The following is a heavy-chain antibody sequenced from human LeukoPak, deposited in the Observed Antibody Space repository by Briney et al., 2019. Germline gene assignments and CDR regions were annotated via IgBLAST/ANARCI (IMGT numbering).Heavy chain of an antibody. J-gene: IGHJ4*02. CDR1: GFTFSSYW. V-gene: IGHV3-74*01. Sequence: GGSLRLSCAASGFTFSSYWMHWVRQDPGKGLVWVSRINSDGSTTNYADSVKGRFTISRDNAKNTLYLQMNSLRVEDTAVYYCARANSGFYLNYWGQGTLVTVSS. CDR2: INSDGSTT. CDR3: ARANSGFYLNY. D-gene: IGHD3-22*01.